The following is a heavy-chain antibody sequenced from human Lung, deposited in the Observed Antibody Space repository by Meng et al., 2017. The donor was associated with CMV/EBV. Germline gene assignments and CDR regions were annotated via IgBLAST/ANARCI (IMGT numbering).Heavy chain of an antibody. CDR3: LRRSGGSV. D-gene: IGHD3-10*01. CDR1: GASITNHKC. J-gene: IGHJ1*01. CDR2: IPHRGSS. V-gene: IGHV4-4*02. Sequence: QGQLGEWGPGLVRPAEPLSLTCAVSGASITNHKCWAWVRQPQGKGLEWIGDIPHRGSSAYTPSLKSRVSMSIDKSKNQFSLKLTSVTAADTAVYHCLRRSGGSVWGQGTLVTVSS.